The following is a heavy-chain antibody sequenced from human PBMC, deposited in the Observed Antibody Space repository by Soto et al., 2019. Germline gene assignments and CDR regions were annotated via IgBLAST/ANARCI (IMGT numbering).Heavy chain of an antibody. CDR1: GSSITNSFY. J-gene: IGHJ4*02. CDR2: ISHTGRT. CDR3: ARDPASLALAVAYFDS. V-gene: IGHV4-38-2*02. Sequence: SETLSLTCRVSGSSITNSFYCGCMRQSPEKGLEWIGSISHTGRTSYNPSLKSRVSISVDTSKNQFSLTLTSVTAADTAVYYCARDPASLALAVAYFDSWGQGTLVTVS. D-gene: IGHD2-15*01.